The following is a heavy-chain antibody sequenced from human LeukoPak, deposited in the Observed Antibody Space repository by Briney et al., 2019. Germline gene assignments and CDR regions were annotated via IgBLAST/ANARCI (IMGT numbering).Heavy chain of an antibody. Sequence: SETLSLSCTVSGGSISSSSYYWGWIRQPPGKGLEWIGIIYYSGSTYYNPSLKSRLTISVDTSKNQFSLKLSSVTATDTAVYYCARRGYCSSTSCYEYWFDPWGQGTLVTVSS. J-gene: IGHJ5*01. CDR3: ARRGYCSSTSCYEYWFDP. CDR1: GGSISSSSYY. D-gene: IGHD2-2*01. V-gene: IGHV4-39*01. CDR2: IYYSGST.